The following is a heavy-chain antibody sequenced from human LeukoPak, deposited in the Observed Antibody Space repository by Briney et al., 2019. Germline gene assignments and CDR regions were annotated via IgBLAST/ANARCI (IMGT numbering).Heavy chain of an antibody. Sequence: GGSLRLSCAVSGFTFSSYAMSWVRQAPGKGLEWVSAISGSGGSTYYADSVKGRFTISRDNSKNTLYLQMNSLRAEDTAVYYCAKVSTLRFLEWLPYYFDYWGQGTLVTVSS. CDR1: GFTFSSYA. J-gene: IGHJ4*02. CDR3: AKVSTLRFLEWLPYYFDY. D-gene: IGHD3-3*01. V-gene: IGHV3-23*01. CDR2: ISGSGGST.